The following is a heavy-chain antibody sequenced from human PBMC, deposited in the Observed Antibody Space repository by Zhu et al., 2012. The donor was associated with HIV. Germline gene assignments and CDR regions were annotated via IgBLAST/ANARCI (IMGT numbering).Heavy chain of an antibody. CDR1: GYSISSGYY. J-gene: IGHJ4*02. D-gene: IGHD3-10*01. CDR2: VYQSVST. V-gene: IGHV4-38-2*02. Sequence: QVQLQESGPGLVKPSETLSVTCTVSGYSISSGYYWGWVRQPPGKGLEWIASVYQSVSTYYNPSLKSRVTISVDTSKNQFSLKLSSVTAADTAVYYCARDDRVGVIRTAKFDYWGQGTLVTVSS. CDR3: ARDDRVGVIRTAKFDY.